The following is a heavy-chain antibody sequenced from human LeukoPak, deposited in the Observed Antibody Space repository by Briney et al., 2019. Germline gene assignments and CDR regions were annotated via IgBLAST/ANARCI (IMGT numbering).Heavy chain of an antibody. J-gene: IGHJ6*03. Sequence: SETLSLTCTVSGGSISSYYWRWIRQPAGKGLEWIGRIYTSGSTNYNPSLKSRVTISVDKSKNQFSLKLSSVTAADTAVYYCARGGIVGATSSLHYMDVWGKGTTVTVSS. CDR3: ARGGIVGATSSLHYMDV. V-gene: IGHV4-4*07. D-gene: IGHD1-26*01. CDR1: GGSISSYY. CDR2: IYTSGST.